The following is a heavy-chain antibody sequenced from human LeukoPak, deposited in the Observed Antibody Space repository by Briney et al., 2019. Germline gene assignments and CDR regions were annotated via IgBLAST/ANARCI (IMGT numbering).Heavy chain of an antibody. CDR2: IWYDGSIK. CDR1: GFTFSSYG. D-gene: IGHD5-18*01. CDR3: ATSGYSYGDYYYYYGMDV. Sequence: GGSLRLSCAASGFTFSSYGMHWVRQAPGKGLEWVAVIWYDGSIKYYADSVKGRFTISRDNSKNTLYLQMNSLRAEDTAVYYCATSGYSYGDYYYYYGMDVWGQGTTVTVSS. V-gene: IGHV3-33*01. J-gene: IGHJ6*02.